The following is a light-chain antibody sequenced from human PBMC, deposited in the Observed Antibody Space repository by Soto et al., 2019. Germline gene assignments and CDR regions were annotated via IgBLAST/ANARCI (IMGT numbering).Light chain of an antibody. CDR3: QQYYTYPWT. J-gene: IGKJ1*01. Sequence: DIQMTRSPSTLSASVGDRVTITCRASQGISSWLAWYQQKPGKAPQLLIYKAANLESGVPSRFGGSGSGTEFTLTISSLQPDDFATYYCQQYYTYPWTFGQGTKVEIK. CDR1: QGISSW. CDR2: KAA. V-gene: IGKV1-5*03.